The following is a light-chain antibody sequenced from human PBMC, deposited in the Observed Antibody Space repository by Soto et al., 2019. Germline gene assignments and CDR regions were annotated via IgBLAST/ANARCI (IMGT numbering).Light chain of an antibody. CDR2: EVS. J-gene: IGLJ1*01. V-gene: IGLV2-14*01. Sequence: QSVLTQPASVSGSPGQSITISCTGTSSDVGGYNFVSWYQQHPGKAPKLMIYEVSHRPSGVSSRFSGSKSGNTASLTISGLQAEDEAAYYCSSYTATNTLVVFGTGTKLTVL. CDR3: SSYTATNTLVV. CDR1: SSDVGGYNF.